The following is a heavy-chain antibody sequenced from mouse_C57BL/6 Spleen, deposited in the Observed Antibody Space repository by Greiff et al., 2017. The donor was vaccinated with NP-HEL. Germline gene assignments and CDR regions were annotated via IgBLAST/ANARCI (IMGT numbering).Heavy chain of an antibody. V-gene: IGHV1-64*01. CDR3: ARVDYYGTFDD. CDR1: GYTFTSYW. Sequence: QVQLQQPGAELVKPGASVKLSCKASGYTFTSYWMHWVKQRPGQGLEWIGMIHPNSGSTNYNEKFKSKATLTVDKSSSTAYMQLSSLTSEDSAVYYCARVDYYGTFDDWGQGTTLTVSS. J-gene: IGHJ2*01. D-gene: IGHD1-1*01. CDR2: IHPNSGST.